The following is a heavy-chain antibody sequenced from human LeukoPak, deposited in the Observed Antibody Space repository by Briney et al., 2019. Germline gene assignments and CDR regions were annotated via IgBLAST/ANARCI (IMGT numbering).Heavy chain of an antibody. V-gene: IGHV1-2*02. CDR3: ARDHTGAGATTTEFDY. CDR2: INPNTGGT. Sequence: GTSVKVSCEASGYTFTAYYVHWVRQAPGQGLEWMGWINPNTGGTNYAQKFQGRVTMTRDTSISTAYMELSRLRSDDTAVYYCARDHTGAGATTTEFDYWGQGTLVTVSS. J-gene: IGHJ4*02. D-gene: IGHD1-26*01. CDR1: GYTFTAYY.